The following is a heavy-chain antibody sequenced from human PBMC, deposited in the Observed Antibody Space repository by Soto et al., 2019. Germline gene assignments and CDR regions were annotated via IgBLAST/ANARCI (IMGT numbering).Heavy chain of an antibody. Sequence: PGGSLRLSCAASGFTFSRYGMPWVRQAPGKGLEWVAVISYDGSEKHYSDSVEGRFTISRDNPKNTLFLQLDSLRAEDTAVYYCSTLILGDVFDIWGQGTMVTVSS. D-gene: IGHD3-22*01. CDR3: STLILGDVFDI. V-gene: IGHV3-30*03. J-gene: IGHJ3*02. CDR1: GFTFSRYG. CDR2: ISYDGSEK.